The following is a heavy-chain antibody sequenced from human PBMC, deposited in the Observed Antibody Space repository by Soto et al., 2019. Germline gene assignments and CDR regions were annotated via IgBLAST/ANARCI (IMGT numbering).Heavy chain of an antibody. V-gene: IGHV3-23*01. CDR3: ARDVGDRDYFDS. D-gene: IGHD3-16*01. CDR2: ISDSGEKT. Sequence: EVQLLGSGGDLVQPGGSLRLSCVASGFTLGNSAMSWVRQVPGKGLEWVSAISDSGEKTYYTDSVKGRFTISRENSKSTLYLQMNSLRAEDTAVYFCARDVGDRDYFDSWGQGTLVTVSS. J-gene: IGHJ4*02. CDR1: GFTLGNSA.